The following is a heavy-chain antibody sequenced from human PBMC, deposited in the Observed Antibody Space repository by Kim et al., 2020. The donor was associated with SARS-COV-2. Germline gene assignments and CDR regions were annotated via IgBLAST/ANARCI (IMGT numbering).Heavy chain of an antibody. J-gene: IGHJ4*02. CDR3: ARSPDGSFDS. V-gene: IGHV1-8*01. Sequence: ASVKVSCKASGYTFTSYDINWVRQATGQGLEWLGWMNPYSGNTGYARKFQGRVTMTRDTSISTVYMELSSLRSDDTAMYYCARSPDGSFDSWGQGTLVTVSS. CDR1: GYTFTSYD. CDR2: MNPYSGNT. D-gene: IGHD6-19*01.